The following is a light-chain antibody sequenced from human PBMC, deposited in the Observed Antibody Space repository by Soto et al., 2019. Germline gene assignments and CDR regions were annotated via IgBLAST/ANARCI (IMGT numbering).Light chain of an antibody. CDR2: DES. CDR1: LDFXSH. CDR3: RQRQYRLTST. Sequence: IVLTQSPAALSLSPEERATLPCRASLDFXSHLAWYEEKPGQAPRMVISDESNRAPGIPARFIGSGSGRDFTLTLSSLEPEDFTVSYCRQRQYRLTSTFGQGTRLEIK. J-gene: IGKJ5*01. V-gene: IGKV3-11*02.